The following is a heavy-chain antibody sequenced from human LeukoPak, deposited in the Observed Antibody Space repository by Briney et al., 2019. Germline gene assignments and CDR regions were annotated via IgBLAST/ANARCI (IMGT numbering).Heavy chain of an antibody. CDR2: TNHSGST. D-gene: IGHD5-18*01. CDR1: GGSFSGYY. Sequence: SETLSLTCAVYGGSFSGYYWSWIRQPPGKGLEWIGETNHSGSTNYNPSLKSRVTISVDTSKNQFSLKLSSVTAADTAVYYCARARGYSYGYDAFDIWGQGTMVTVSS. V-gene: IGHV4-34*01. CDR3: ARARGYSYGYDAFDI. J-gene: IGHJ3*02.